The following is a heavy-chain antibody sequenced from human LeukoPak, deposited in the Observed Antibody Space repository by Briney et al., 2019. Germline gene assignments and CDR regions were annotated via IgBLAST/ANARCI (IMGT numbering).Heavy chain of an antibody. Sequence: GESLKISCKGSGYSFTSYWIGWVRQMPGKGLEWVAVIWYGGSNKYYADSVKGRFTISRDNSKNTLYLQMNSLRAEDTAVYYCAKGSQWLVNWGQGTLVTVSS. D-gene: IGHD6-19*01. CDR3: AKGSQWLVN. J-gene: IGHJ4*02. CDR1: GYSFTSYW. V-gene: IGHV3-30*02. CDR2: IWYGGSNK.